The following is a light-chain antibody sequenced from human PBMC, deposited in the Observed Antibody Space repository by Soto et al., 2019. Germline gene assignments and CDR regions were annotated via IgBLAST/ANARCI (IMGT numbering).Light chain of an antibody. J-gene: IGLJ1*01. CDR3: CSYAGSYTYV. V-gene: IGLV2-11*01. CDR2: SVS. Sequence: QSVLTQPRSVSGSPGQSVAISCTGTSSDVGGHNYVSWYQQYPGKAPKLLLSSVSKRPSGVPDHFSGSKSGNTAPLTISGLQAEDEADYYCCSYAGSYTYVFGTGTKVTVL. CDR1: SSDVGGHNY.